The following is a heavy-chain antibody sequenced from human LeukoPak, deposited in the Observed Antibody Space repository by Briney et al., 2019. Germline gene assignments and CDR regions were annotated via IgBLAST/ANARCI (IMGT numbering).Heavy chain of an antibody. CDR1: GGTFTNYA. CDR3: ARVDFTVTTDRSRFDP. Sequence: GASLKVSCKASGGTFTNYAINWVRQAPGQGLEWMGRIIPIPDVTNYAQKFQGRVTITADQSTSTAYMELSSLRSEDTAVYYCARVDFTVTTDRSRFDPWGQGTLVTVSS. V-gene: IGHV1-69*04. D-gene: IGHD4-17*01. J-gene: IGHJ5*02. CDR2: IIPIPDVT.